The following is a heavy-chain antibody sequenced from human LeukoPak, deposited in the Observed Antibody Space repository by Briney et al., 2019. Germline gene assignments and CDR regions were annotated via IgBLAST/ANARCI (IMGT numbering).Heavy chain of an antibody. J-gene: IGHJ4*02. CDR3: ATYGRYSSSSHYFDY. CDR2: IYTSGST. Sequence: PSETLSLTCTVSGGSISSYYWSWIRQPAGEGLEWIGRIYTSGSTNYNPSLKSRVTISVDTSKNQFSLKLSSVTAADTAVYYCATYGRYSSSSHYFDYWGQGTLVTVSS. CDR1: GGSISSYY. V-gene: IGHV4-4*07. D-gene: IGHD6-6*01.